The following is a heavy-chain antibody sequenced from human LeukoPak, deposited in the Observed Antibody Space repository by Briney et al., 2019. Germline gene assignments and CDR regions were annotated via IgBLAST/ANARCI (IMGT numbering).Heavy chain of an antibody. Sequence: SETLSLTCAVYGGSFSGYYWSWIRQPPGKGLEWIGEINHSGSTNYNPSLRSRVTISVDTSKNQFSLKLSSVTAADTAVYYCARGCCSSSSVWFDPSGQGTLVTVSS. J-gene: IGHJ5*02. CDR2: INHSGST. CDR1: GGSFSGYY. V-gene: IGHV4-34*01. D-gene: IGHD6-6*01. CDR3: ARGCCSSSSVWFDP.